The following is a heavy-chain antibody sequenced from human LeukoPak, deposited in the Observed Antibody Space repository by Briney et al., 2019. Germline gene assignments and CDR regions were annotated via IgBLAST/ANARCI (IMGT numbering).Heavy chain of an antibody. Sequence: GGSLRLSCVASGFTFNAYAMSWVRQAPGKGLEWVSAISGSALTTLYADSVKGRFTISRDNSKNSLHLQMDSLRAEDSAVYLCAKADAKYDYIWGSYPNPYLDHWGQGTLVTVSS. CDR1: GFTFNAYA. V-gene: IGHV3-23*01. CDR2: ISGSALTT. J-gene: IGHJ4*02. D-gene: IGHD3-16*02. CDR3: AKADAKYDYIWGSYPNPYLDH.